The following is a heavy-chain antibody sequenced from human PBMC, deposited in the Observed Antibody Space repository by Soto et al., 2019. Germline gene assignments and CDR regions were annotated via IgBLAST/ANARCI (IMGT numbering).Heavy chain of an antibody. CDR2: ISSSSSYI. D-gene: IGHD5-18*01. J-gene: IGHJ3*02. Sequence: WGSLRLAXAASGFTFSSYSMNWVRQAPGKGLEWVPSISSSSSYIYYADSVKGRFTISRDNAKNSLYLQMNSLRAEDTAVYYCARAAMVSFDSFDIWGQGTMVTVSS. CDR3: ARAAMVSFDSFDI. CDR1: GFTFSSYS. V-gene: IGHV3-21*01.